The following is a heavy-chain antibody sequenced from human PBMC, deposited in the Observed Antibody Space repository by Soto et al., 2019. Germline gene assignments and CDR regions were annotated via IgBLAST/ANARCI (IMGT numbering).Heavy chain of an antibody. V-gene: IGHV4-31*03. J-gene: IGHJ4*02. D-gene: IGHD2-15*01. CDR1: GGSISSGGYY. CDR2: IYYSGST. CDR3: ARTVVVVGYHHFDY. Sequence: QVQLQESGPGLVKPSQTLSLTCTVSGGSISSGGYYWSWIRQHPGKGLEWIGYIYYSGSTYYNPSLTSRVTISVDTSKNQCSLKLSSVTAADTAVYYCARTVVVVGYHHFDYWGQGTLVTVSS.